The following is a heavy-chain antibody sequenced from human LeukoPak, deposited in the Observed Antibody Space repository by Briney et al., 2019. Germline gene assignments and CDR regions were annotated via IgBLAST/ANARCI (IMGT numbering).Heavy chain of an antibody. CDR2: IYYSGST. V-gene: IGHV4-39*01. Sequence: ASETLSLTCTVSGGSISSSSYYWGWIRQPPGKGLEWIGSIYYSGSTYYNPSLKSRVTISVDTSKNQFSLKLSSVTAADTAVYYCATTVTTLTWFGPWGQGTLVTVSS. CDR3: ATTVTTLTWFGP. D-gene: IGHD4-17*01. J-gene: IGHJ5*02. CDR1: GGSISSSSYY.